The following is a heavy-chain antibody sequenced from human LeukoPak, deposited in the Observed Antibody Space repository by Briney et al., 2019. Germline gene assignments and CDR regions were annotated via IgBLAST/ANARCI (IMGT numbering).Heavy chain of an antibody. D-gene: IGHD3-22*01. CDR3: AREGWYYYDSSGENAFDI. CDR2: IYYSGSA. CDR1: GGSISSYY. V-gene: IGHV4-59*01. Sequence: SETLSLTCTVSGGSISSYYWSWIRQPPGKGLEWIGYIYYSGSANYNPSLKSRVTISVDTSKNQFSLKLSSVTAADTAVYYCAREGWYYYDSSGENAFDIWGQGTMVTVSS. J-gene: IGHJ3*02.